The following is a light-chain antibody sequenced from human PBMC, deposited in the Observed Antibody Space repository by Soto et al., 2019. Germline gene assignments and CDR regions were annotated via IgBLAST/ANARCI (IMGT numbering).Light chain of an antibody. CDR1: QSVSSSY. CDR2: GAS. CDR3: QQYDSSPPT. Sequence: EIVLSQSPGTLSLSPGERATLACRASQSVSSSYLAWYQQKPGQAPRLLIYGASSRATGIPDRFSGSGSGTDFTLITSRLEPEDFAVYYCQQYDSSPPTFGGGTKVEIK. J-gene: IGKJ4*01. V-gene: IGKV3-20*01.